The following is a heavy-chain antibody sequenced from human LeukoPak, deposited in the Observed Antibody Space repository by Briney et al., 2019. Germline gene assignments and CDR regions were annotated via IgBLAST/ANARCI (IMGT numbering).Heavy chain of an antibody. J-gene: IGHJ4*02. D-gene: IGHD1-26*01. CDR2: MYHSGST. CDR1: GYSISSGYY. Sequence: SETLSLTCSVSGYSISSGYYWGWIRQSPGKGLEWIGSMYHSGSTYYNPSLKSRVTMSADTSKNQFSLKLSSVTAADTAVYYCARGRVGAKYHFDYWGQGTLVTVSS. V-gene: IGHV4-38-2*02. CDR3: ARGRVGAKYHFDY.